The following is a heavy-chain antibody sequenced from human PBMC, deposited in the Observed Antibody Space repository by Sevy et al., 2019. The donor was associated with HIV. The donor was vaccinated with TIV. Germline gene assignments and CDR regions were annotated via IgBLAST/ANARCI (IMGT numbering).Heavy chain of an antibody. Sequence: GGSLRLSCAASGFTFSSYAMRWVRQAPGKGLEWVSAISGSGGSTYYADSVKGRFTISRDNSKNTLYLQMNSLRAEDTAVYYCAKDGCGCGSYRKNFDYWGQGTLVTVSS. D-gene: IGHD1-26*01. CDR1: GFTFSSYA. CDR3: AKDGCGCGSYRKNFDY. J-gene: IGHJ4*02. V-gene: IGHV3-23*01. CDR2: ISGSGGST.